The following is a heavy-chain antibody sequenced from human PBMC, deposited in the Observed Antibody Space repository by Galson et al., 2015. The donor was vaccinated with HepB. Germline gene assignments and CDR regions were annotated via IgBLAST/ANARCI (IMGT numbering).Heavy chain of an antibody. CDR1: GFTVSTNY. CDR2: IYTNGST. V-gene: IGHV3-66*03. Sequence: SLRLSCAASGFTVSTNYMSWVRQAPGKGLEWVSVIYTNGSTYYADSLKGRFTISRDNSKHRLYLQMNSLRGEDTAVYYCARDQGDDYVNYYYYHGMDVWGQGTTVTVSS. CDR3: ARDQGDDYVNYYYYHGMDV. J-gene: IGHJ6*02. D-gene: IGHD3-16*01.